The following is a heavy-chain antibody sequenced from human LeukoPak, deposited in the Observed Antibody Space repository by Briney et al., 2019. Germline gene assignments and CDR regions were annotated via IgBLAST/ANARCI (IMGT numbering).Heavy chain of an antibody. V-gene: IGHV1-18*01. CDR1: GYTFTSYG. CDR2: ISAYNGNT. J-gene: IGHJ6*02. Sequence: ASVKVSFKASGYTFTSYGISWVRQAPGQGLEWMGWISAYNGNTNYAQKLQGRVTMTTDKSTSTAYMELSSLRSEDTAVFYCARGRLSYYDSSGDYYYYYGMDVWGQGTTVTVSS. CDR3: ARGRLSYYDSSGDYYYYYGMDV. D-gene: IGHD3-22*01.